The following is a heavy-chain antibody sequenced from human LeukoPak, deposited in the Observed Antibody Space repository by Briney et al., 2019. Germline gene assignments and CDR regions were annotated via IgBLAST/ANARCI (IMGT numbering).Heavy chain of an antibody. D-gene: IGHD1-26*01. CDR3: ARDSGSYYFHY. V-gene: IGHV3-33*01. J-gene: IGHJ4*02. CDR1: GFTFNNYG. CDR2: IWYDGSNK. Sequence: GRSLRLSCAASGFTFNNYGIHWVRQAPGKGLEWVAVIWYDGSNKYYADSVKGRFTISRDNSKNTLDLQMNSLRAEDTAVYYCARDSGSYYFHYGGQGTLVTVPS.